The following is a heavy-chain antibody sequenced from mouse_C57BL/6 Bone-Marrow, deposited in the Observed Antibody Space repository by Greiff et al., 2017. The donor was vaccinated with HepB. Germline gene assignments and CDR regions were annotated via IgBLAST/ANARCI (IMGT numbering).Heavy chain of an antibody. CDR3: ARDGLLRYDY. CDR1: GFTFSDYY. J-gene: IGHJ2*01. V-gene: IGHV5-16*01. Sequence: EVKLVESEGGLVQPGSSMKLSCTASGFTFSDYYMAWVRQVPEKGLEWVANINYDGSSTYYLDSLKSRFIISRDNAKNILYLQMSSLKSEDTATYYCARDGLLRYDYWGQGTTLTVSS. CDR2: INYDGSST. D-gene: IGHD1-1*01.